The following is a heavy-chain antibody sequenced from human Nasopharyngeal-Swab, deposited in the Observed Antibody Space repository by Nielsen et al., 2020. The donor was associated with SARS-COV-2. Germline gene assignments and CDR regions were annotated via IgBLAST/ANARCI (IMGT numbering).Heavy chain of an antibody. Sequence: GESLKIPCAASGFTFSSYEMNWVRQAPGKGLEWVSYISSSGSTIYYADSVKGRFTISRDNAKNSLYLQMNSLRAKDTAVYYCARVGLHYYDSSGPFDYWGQGTLVTVSS. V-gene: IGHV3-48*03. CDR2: ISSSGSTI. D-gene: IGHD3-22*01. J-gene: IGHJ4*02. CDR1: GFTFSSYE. CDR3: ARVGLHYYDSSGPFDY.